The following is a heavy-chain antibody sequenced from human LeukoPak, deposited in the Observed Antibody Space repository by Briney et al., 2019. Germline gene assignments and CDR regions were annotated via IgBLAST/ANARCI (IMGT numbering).Heavy chain of an antibody. CDR2: IYPGDSDT. V-gene: IGHV5-51*01. D-gene: IGHD7-27*01. J-gene: IGHJ6*02. CDR1: GYSFTSYW. Sequence: GESLKISCKGSGYSFTSYWIGWVRQMPGKGLEWMGIIYPGDSDTRYSPSFQGQVTISADKSISSAYLQWSSLKASDTAMYYCASSNWGSGYYYYGMDVWGQGTTVTVSS. CDR3: ASSNWGSGYYYYGMDV.